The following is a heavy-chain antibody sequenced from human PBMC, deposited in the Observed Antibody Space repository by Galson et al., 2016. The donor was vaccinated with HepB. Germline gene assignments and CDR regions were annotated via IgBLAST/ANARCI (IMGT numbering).Heavy chain of an antibody. J-gene: IGHJ4*02. CDR1: GFTFSSYS. V-gene: IGHV3-21*06. D-gene: IGHD3-9*01. Sequence: SLRLSCAASGFTFSSYSMNWVRQAPGKGLEWVSSISSSSSYIYYADSVKGRFTISRDNAKNSLYLQMNSLRAEDTAVYYCASHYDILTGYFYGYYFYYWGQGTLVTVSS. CDR2: ISSSSSYI. CDR3: ASHYDILTGYFYGYYFYY.